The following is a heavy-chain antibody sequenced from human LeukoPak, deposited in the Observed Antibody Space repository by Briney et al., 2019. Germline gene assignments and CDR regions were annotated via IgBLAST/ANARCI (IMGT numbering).Heavy chain of an antibody. CDR1: GYTFTSYA. J-gene: IGHJ3*02. CDR3: ARDLTTPTTDCSGTNCYSRDAFDI. V-gene: IGHV1-3*01. D-gene: IGHD2-2*02. CDR2: INAGNGNT. Sequence: GASVKVSCKASGYTFTSYAMHWVRQAPGQRLEWMGWINAGNGNTKYSQKFQGRVTITRDTSASTAYMELSSLRAEDTAVYYCARDLTTPTTDCSGTNCYSRDAFDIWGQGTMITVSS.